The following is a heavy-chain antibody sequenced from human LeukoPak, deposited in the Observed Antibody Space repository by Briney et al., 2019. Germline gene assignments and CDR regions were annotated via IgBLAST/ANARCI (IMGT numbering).Heavy chain of an antibody. CDR1: GFTFSGYW. V-gene: IGHV3-74*01. Sequence: GGSLRLSCAASGFTFSGYWMHWVRQAPGEGLVWVSRINNDGGTTYADSVKGRFTISRDNSKNTLYLQMNSLRAEDTAVYYCARGPPSYYYDSSGYYYLDYWGQGTLVTVSS. D-gene: IGHD3-22*01. J-gene: IGHJ4*02. CDR2: INNDGGT. CDR3: ARGPPSYYYDSSGYYYLDY.